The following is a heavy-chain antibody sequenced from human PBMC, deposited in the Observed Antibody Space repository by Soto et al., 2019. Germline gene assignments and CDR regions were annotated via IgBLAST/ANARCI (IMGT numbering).Heavy chain of an antibody. Sequence: QVQLVESGGGVVQPGRSLRLSCAASGFTFSSYARHWVRQAPGKGLEWVAVISYDGSNKYYADSVKGRFTISRDNSKNTLYLQMNSLRAEDTAVYYCARDLTGDDYWGQGTLVTVSS. J-gene: IGHJ4*02. CDR3: ARDLTGDDY. D-gene: IGHD3-16*01. CDR2: ISYDGSNK. V-gene: IGHV3-30-3*01. CDR1: GFTFSSYA.